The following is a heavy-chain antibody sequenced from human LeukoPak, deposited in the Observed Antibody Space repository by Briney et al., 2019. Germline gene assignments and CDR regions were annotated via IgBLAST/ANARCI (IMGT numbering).Heavy chain of an antibody. Sequence: SETLSLTCTVSGGFISSSSYYWGWIRQPPGKGLEWIGSIYYSGSTYYNPSLKSRVTISVDTSKNQFSLKLSSVTAADTAVYYCARLAGTFYYYYYMDVWGKGTTVTVSS. J-gene: IGHJ6*03. D-gene: IGHD1-7*01. CDR2: IYYSGST. V-gene: IGHV4-39*01. CDR1: GGFISSSSYY. CDR3: ARLAGTFYYYYYMDV.